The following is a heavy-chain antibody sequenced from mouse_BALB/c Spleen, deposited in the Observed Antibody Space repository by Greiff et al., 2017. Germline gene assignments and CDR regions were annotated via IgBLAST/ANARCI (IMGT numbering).Heavy chain of an antibody. V-gene: IGHV4-1*02. Sequence: EVKLQESGGGLVQPGGSLKLSCAASGFDFSRYWMSWVRQAPGKGLEWIGEINPDSSTINYTPSLKDKFIISRDNAKNTLYLQMSKVRSEDTALYYCARRRGSSWDYYAMDYWGQGTSVTVSS. CDR2: INPDSSTI. J-gene: IGHJ4*01. CDR1: GFDFSRYW. D-gene: IGHD1-1*01. CDR3: ARRRGSSWDYYAMDY.